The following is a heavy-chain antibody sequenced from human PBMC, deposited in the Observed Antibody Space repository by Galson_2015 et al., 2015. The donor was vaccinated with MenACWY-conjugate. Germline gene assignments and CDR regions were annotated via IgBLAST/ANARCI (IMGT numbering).Heavy chain of an antibody. V-gene: IGHV1-46*01. CDR1: GFTFTSYY. CDR2: ISPSGGST. CDR3: ARLIPRGAFDI. Sequence: SVKVSCKASGFTFTSYYMHWVRQAPGQGLEWMGIISPSGGSTSYAQKFQGRVTMTRDTSTSVVYMELSSLRSEDTAVYYCARLIPRGAFDIWGQGTMVTVSS. J-gene: IGHJ3*02.